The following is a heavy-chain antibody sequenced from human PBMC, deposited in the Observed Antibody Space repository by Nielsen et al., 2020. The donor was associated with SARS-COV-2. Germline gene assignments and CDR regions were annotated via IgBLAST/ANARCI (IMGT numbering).Heavy chain of an antibody. J-gene: IGHJ6*02. CDR3: SRQAYVWKNNRYNDFYHGMDV. CDR2: ISAYNGNT. CDR1: GYTFTSYG. V-gene: IGHV1-18*01. Sequence: ASVKVSCKASGYTFTSYGISWVRQAPGQGLEWMGWISAYNGNTNYAQKLQGRVTMTTDTSTSTAYMELRSLRSDDTAVYFCSRQAYVWKNNRYNDFYHGMDVWGQGTTVTVSS. D-gene: IGHD3-16*02.